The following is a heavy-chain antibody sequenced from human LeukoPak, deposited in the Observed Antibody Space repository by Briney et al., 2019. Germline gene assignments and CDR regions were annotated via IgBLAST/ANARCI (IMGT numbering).Heavy chain of an antibody. V-gene: IGHV1-2*02. D-gene: IGHD1-14*01. CDR1: GYTFTAYY. CDR2: INPNSGGT. CDR3: ARDDVEPPYYFHY. J-gene: IGHJ4*02. Sequence: ASVKVSCKASGYTFTAYYMHWVRQAPGQGLEWMGWINPNSGGTNYAQKFQGRVTMTRDTSMNTAYMELSSLKSDDTAVYYCARDDVEPPYYFHYWGQGTLVTVSS.